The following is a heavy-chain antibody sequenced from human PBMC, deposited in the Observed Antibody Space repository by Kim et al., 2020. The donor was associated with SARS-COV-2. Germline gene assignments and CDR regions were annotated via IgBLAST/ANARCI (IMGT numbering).Heavy chain of an antibody. CDR2: IYYSGST. J-gene: IGHJ6*01. Sequence: SETLSLTCTVSGGSISSSSYYWGWIRQPPGKGREWIGSIYYSGSTYYNPSLKSRVTISVDTSKNQFSLKLSSVTAADTAVYYCARVGLTGYYPYYYYYG. V-gene: IGHV4-39*01. CDR3: ARVGLTGYYPYYYYYG. D-gene: IGHD3-9*01. CDR1: GGSISSSSYY.